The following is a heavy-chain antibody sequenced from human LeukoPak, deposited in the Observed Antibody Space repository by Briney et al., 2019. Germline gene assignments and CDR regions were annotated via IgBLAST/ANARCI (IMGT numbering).Heavy chain of an antibody. Sequence: GRSLRLSCAAYGFTFSSYAMHWVRQAPGKGLEWVAVISYDGSNKYYADSVKGRFTISRDNSKNTLYLQMNSLRAEDTAVYYCARDHPYYYDSSGYRYYYYYYMDVWGKGTTVTVSS. CDR1: GFTFSSYA. J-gene: IGHJ6*03. CDR2: ISYDGSNK. V-gene: IGHV3-30*04. D-gene: IGHD3-22*01. CDR3: ARDHPYYYDSSGYRYYYYYYMDV.